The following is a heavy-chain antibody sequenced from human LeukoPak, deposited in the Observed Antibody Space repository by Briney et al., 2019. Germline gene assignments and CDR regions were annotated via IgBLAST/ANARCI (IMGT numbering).Heavy chain of an antibody. CDR1: GGSISSTSYY. D-gene: IGHD6-19*01. J-gene: IGHJ4*02. V-gene: IGHV4-39*01. CDR3: ARTGTLAVAAQFDY. CDR2: IYYSVST. Sequence: SETLSLTCTVSGGSISSTSYYWGWIRQPPGKGLEWIGTIYYSVSTYYNPSLKSRVTIAVDTSKNQFSLKMTSVTAADTAMYYCARTGTLAVAAQFDYWGQGTLVTVSS.